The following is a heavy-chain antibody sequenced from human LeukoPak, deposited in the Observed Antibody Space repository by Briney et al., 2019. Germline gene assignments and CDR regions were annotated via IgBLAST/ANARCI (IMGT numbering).Heavy chain of an antibody. CDR2: ISSSGGTI. CDR3: ARGWFDY. V-gene: IGHV3-48*04. Sequence: PGGSLRLSCAASGFTFSNFWLSWVRQAPGKGLEWVSYISSSGGTIYYADSVKGRFTISRDNAKSSLYLQMNSLRAEDTAVYYCARGWFDYWGQGTLVTVSS. CDR1: GFTFSNFW. J-gene: IGHJ5*01.